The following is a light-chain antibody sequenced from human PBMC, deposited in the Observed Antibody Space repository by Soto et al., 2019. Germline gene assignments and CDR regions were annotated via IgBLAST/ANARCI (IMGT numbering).Light chain of an antibody. J-gene: IGKJ1*01. Sequence: DIQMTQSPSTLSGSVGDRVTITCRASQTISSWLAWYQQKPGKAPTLLIYNASTIKSGATSRFSGSGSGTEFTLTHSSLPPDYFATYYCQHCYSYSEAFGQGTKVELK. CDR1: QTISSW. CDR3: QHCYSYSEA. V-gene: IGKV1-5*03. CDR2: NAS.